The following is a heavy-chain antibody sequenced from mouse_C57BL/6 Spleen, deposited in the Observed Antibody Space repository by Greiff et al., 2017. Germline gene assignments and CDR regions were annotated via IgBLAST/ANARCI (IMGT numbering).Heavy chain of an antibody. V-gene: IGHV1-18*01. D-gene: IGHD1-1*01. CDR3: ARLLLRYPSFAY. CDR2: INPNNGGT. Sequence: VQLKESGPELVKPGASVKIPCKASGYTFTDYNMDWVKQSHGKSLEWIGDINPNNGGTIYNQKFKGKATLTVDKSSSTAYMELRSLTSEDTAVYYCARLLLRYPSFAYWGQGTLVTVSA. CDR1: GYTFTDYN. J-gene: IGHJ3*01.